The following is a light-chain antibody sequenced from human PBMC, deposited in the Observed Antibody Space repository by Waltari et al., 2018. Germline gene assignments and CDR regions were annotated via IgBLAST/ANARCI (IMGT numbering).Light chain of an antibody. CDR3: ISYTTSDTMI. CDR1: SSDVGAYNY. CDR2: DVS. J-gene: IGLJ2*01. V-gene: IGLV2-14*03. Sequence: QSALTQPASVSGSPGQSITISCHGPSSDVGAYNYVPWYQQQPGKVPKLIIYDVSHRPSGVSFRFSGSKSDNTASLTISGLQAEDEADYYCISYTTSDTMIFGGGTKLTVL.